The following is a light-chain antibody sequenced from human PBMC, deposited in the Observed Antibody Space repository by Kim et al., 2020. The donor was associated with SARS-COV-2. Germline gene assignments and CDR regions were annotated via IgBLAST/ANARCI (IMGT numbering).Light chain of an antibody. CDR3: MQGIHPIT. J-gene: IGKJ5*01. Sequence: DVVMTQSPLSLPVTLGQPASISCRSSQSLVYSDGNTYLNWFQQRPGQSPRRLIYKVSNRGSGVPDRFSGSGAGTDFTLKISRVEADDVGVYYCMQGIHPITFGQGTRLEIK. CDR1: QSLVYSDGNTY. V-gene: IGKV2-30*01. CDR2: KVS.